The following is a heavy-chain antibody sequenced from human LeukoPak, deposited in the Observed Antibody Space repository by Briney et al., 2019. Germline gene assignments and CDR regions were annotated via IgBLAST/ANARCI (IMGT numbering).Heavy chain of an antibody. V-gene: IGHV3-30*02. Sequence: GGSLRLSCAASGFTFSSYGMHWVRQAPGKGLEGVAFIRYDGSNKYYADSVNGRFTISRDNSKNTLYLQMNSLRAEDTAVYYCAKVPNSSGWYVGIDYWGQGTLVTVSS. CDR2: IRYDGSNK. CDR1: GFTFSSYG. CDR3: AKVPNSSGWYVGIDY. J-gene: IGHJ4*02. D-gene: IGHD6-19*01.